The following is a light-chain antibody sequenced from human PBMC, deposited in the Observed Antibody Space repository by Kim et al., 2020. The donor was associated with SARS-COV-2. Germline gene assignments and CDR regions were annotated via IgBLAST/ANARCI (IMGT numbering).Light chain of an antibody. V-gene: IGLV1-44*01. CDR1: SSNIGSNT. Sequence: GQRVTIACSGSSSNIGSNTVTWDQQLPGTAPKLLIYSNNQRPSGVPDRFSGSKSGTSASLAISGLQSENEADYYCAAWDDSLNGWVFGGGTQLTVL. J-gene: IGLJ3*02. CDR2: SNN. CDR3: AAWDDSLNGWV.